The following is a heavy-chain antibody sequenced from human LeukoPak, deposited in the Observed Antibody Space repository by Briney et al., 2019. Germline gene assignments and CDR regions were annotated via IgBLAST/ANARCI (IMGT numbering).Heavy chain of an antibody. CDR2: ISSSSSYI. J-gene: IGHJ4*02. D-gene: IGHD5-18*01. CDR3: AREGRGYSYGPYFDY. V-gene: IGHV3-21*01. CDR1: GFTFSSYS. Sequence: GGSLRLSCAASGFTFSSYSMNWVRQAPGKGLEWVSSISSSSSYIYYADSVKGRFTISRDNAKNSLYLQMNSLRAEDTAVYCCAREGRGYSYGPYFDYWGQGTLVTVSS.